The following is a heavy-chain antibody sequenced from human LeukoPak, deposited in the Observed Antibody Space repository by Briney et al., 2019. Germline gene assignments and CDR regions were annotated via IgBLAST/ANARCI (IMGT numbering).Heavy chain of an antibody. CDR3: ARWRIAAQAFDY. Sequence: SETLSLTCTVSGGSISSSSYYWGWIRQPPGKGLEWIGYAHSNGDTDYNPSLRSRLTISLDTSKKDFSLKVSSVTAADTAIYYCARWRIAAQAFDYWGQGTLVTGSS. V-gene: IGHV4-61*03. J-gene: IGHJ4*02. D-gene: IGHD6-6*01. CDR1: GGSISSSSYY. CDR2: AHSNGDT.